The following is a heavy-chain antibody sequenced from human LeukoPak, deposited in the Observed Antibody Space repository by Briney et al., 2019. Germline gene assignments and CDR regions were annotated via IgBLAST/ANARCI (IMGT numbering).Heavy chain of an antibody. J-gene: IGHJ2*01. V-gene: IGHV3-7*01. CDR3: AKEKTVAGWYFDL. D-gene: IGHD6-19*01. Sequence: GGSLRLSCVASGFPFDVYWMSWVRQGPGKGLEWVANIKSDGSEEYYADSVKGRLTVFIDNAKNSLFLQMNRLRVEDTAVYYCAKEKTVAGWYFDLWGRGTLVTVSS. CDR1: GFPFDVYW. CDR2: IKSDGSEE.